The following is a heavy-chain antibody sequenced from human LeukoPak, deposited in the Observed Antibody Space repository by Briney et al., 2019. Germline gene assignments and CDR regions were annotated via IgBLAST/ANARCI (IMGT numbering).Heavy chain of an antibody. CDR2: IITGGDP. Sequence: AGSLTLSCAASGFTFSSYYMQWLRQATGKGREWGSSIITGGDPYYPGSVKGRFTISSENTNNSLYLQMNSLRAGDTAVYYCARVARGADLGMDFWGKGTTVTVSS. J-gene: IGHJ6*03. CDR1: GFTFSSYY. D-gene: IGHD2-21*01. V-gene: IGHV3-13*05. CDR3: ARVARGADLGMDF.